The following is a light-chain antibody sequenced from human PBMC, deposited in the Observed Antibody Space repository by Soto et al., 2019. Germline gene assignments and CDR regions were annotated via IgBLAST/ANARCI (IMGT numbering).Light chain of an antibody. CDR1: QSVSSN. J-gene: IGKJ1*01. CDR2: GAS. Sequence: EIVMTQSPATLSVSPGETATLSCRASQSVSSNLAWYQQKPGQAPRLLIYGASTRATGIPARFSGSGSGTEFTLIISSLQSEDSAVYYCQQYNSWLWTFGQGGKVDI. CDR3: QQYNSWLWT. V-gene: IGKV3-15*01.